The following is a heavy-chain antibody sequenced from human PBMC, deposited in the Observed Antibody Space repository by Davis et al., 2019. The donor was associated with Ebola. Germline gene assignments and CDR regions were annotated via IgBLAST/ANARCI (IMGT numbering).Heavy chain of an antibody. D-gene: IGHD3-16*02. Sequence: SETLSLTCAVSGGSISSGGYYWSWIRQPPGKGQEWIGEINHSGSTNYNPSLKSRVTISVDTSKNQFSLKLSSVTAADTAVYYCARGRDYVWGSYRYTYWGQGTLVTVSS. J-gene: IGHJ4*02. CDR3: ARGRDYVWGSYRYTY. CDR1: GGSISSGGYY. CDR2: INHSGST. V-gene: IGHV4-34*01.